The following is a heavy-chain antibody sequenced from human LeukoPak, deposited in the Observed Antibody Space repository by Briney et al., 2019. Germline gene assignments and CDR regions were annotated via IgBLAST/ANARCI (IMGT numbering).Heavy chain of an antibody. J-gene: IGHJ4*02. D-gene: IGHD3-22*01. CDR3: ARAYYYDSSGYYSTPFDY. CDR2: INWNGGST. Sequence: RTGGSLRLSCAASGFTFDDYGMSWVRQAPGKGLEWVSGINWNGGSTGYADSVKGRFTISRDNAKNSLYLQMNSLRAEDTALYYCARAYYYDSSGYYSTPFDYWGQGTLVTVSS. CDR1: GFTFDDYG. V-gene: IGHV3-20*04.